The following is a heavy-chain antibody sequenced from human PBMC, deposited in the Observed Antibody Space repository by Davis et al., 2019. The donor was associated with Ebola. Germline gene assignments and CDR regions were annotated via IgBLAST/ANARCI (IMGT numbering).Heavy chain of an antibody. CDR3: AKSCNTASCYQSPNSY. CDR1: GFTFSSYS. D-gene: IGHD2-2*01. CDR2: ISSSSSYI. Sequence: GGSLRLFCAASGFTFSSYSMNWVRQAPGKGLEWVSSISSSSSYIYYADSVKGRFTISRENSKNTLYLQMNSLRAEDTAVYYCAKSCNTASCYQSPNSYWGQGTLVTVSS. J-gene: IGHJ4*02. V-gene: IGHV3-21*04.